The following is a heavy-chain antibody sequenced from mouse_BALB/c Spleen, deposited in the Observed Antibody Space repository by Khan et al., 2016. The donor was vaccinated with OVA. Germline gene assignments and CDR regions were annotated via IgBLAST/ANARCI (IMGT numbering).Heavy chain of an antibody. J-gene: IGHJ4*01. Sequence: QVRLQQSGPGLVAPSQSLSITCTVSGFSLTSYGVHWVRQPPGKGLEWLVVIWSDGITTYNSTHKSRLSISKDNSKSQVFLKMNSLQTDDTAMYSCDRSDFYAMDYWGQGTSVTVSS. CDR1: GFSLTSYG. CDR2: IWSDGIT. V-gene: IGHV2-6*02. CDR3: DRSDFYAMDY.